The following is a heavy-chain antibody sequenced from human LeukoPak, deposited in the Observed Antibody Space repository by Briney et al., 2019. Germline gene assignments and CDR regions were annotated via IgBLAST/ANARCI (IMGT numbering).Heavy chain of an antibody. CDR3: ARDWGLGAHYGSGSSGFDY. CDR1: GFTFSSYE. V-gene: IGHV3-48*03. Sequence: PGGSLRLSCAASGFTFSSYEMNWVRQAPGKGLEWVSYISSSGSTIYYADSVKGRFTISRDNAKNSLYLQMNSLRAEDTAVYYCARDWGLGAHYGSGSSGFDYWGQGTLVTVSS. CDR2: ISSSGSTI. J-gene: IGHJ4*02. D-gene: IGHD3-10*01.